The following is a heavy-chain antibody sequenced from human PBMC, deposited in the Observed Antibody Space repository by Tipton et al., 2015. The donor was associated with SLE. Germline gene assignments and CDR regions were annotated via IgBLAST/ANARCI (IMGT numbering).Heavy chain of an antibody. Sequence: TLTLTCAVYGGSFSGYYWSWIRQPPGKGLEWIGSIYHSGSTYYNPSLKSRVTISVDTSKNQFSLKLSSVTAADTAVYYCARDRAAAAKGYYYYGMDVWGQGTTVTVSS. D-gene: IGHD6-13*01. CDR1: GGSFSGYY. J-gene: IGHJ6*02. CDR2: IYHSGST. CDR3: ARDRAAAAKGYYYYGMDV. V-gene: IGHV4-34*01.